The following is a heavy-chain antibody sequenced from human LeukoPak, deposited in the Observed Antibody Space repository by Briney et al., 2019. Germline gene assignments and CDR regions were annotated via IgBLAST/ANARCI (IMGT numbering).Heavy chain of an antibody. V-gene: IGHV3-23*01. CDR3: AKDTGIAVAGSSDY. D-gene: IGHD6-19*01. J-gene: IGHJ4*02. CDR2: ISGSGGST. CDR1: GFTFSIYA. Sequence: GGSLRLSCAASGFTFSIYAMSWVRQAPGKGLEWVSAISGSGGSTYYADSVKGRFTISRDNSKNTLYLQMNSLRAEDTAVYYCAKDTGIAVAGSSDYWGQGTLVTVSS.